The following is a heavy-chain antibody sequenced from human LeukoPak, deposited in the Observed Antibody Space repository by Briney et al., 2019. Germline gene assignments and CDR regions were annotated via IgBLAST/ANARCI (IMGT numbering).Heavy chain of an antibody. CDR2: ISGSGGST. D-gene: IGHD1-1*01. V-gene: IGHV3-23*01. CDR1: GFTFSSYA. CDR3: AKDRLGGSGWNDVGAFDI. J-gene: IGHJ3*02. Sequence: GGSLRLSCAASGFTFSSYAMSWVRQAPGKGLEWVSAISGSGGSTYYADSVKGRFAISRDNSKNTLYLQMNSLRAEDTAVYYCAKDRLGGSGWNDVGAFDIWGQGTMVTVSS.